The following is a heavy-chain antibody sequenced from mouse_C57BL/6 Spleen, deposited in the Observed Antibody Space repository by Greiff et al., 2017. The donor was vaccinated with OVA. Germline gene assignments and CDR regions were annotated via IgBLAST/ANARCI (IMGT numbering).Heavy chain of an antibody. CDR2: ISYDGSN. V-gene: IGHV3-6*01. CDR1: GYSITSGYY. J-gene: IGHJ4*01. CDR3: ASNYAMDY. Sequence: EVQLQESGPGLVKPSQSLSLTCSVTGYSITSGYYWNWIRQSPGNKPERMGYISYDGSNNYNPFLKNRISITRDTSKNQFFLKLNSVTTEDTATYYCASNYAMDYWGQGTSVTVSS.